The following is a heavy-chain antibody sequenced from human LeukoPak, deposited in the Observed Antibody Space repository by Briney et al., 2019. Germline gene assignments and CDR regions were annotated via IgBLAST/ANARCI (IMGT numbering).Heavy chain of an antibody. V-gene: IGHV3-23*01. J-gene: IGHJ4*02. CDR2: ISGSGGST. Sequence: GGSLRLSCAASGFTFSSYAMSWVRQAPGKGLEWVSAISGSGGSTYYADSVKGRFTISRDNSKNTLYLQMNSLRAEDTAVYYCAKDSDIVVVVAAPPDYWGQGTLVTVSS. D-gene: IGHD2-15*01. CDR1: GFTFSSYA. CDR3: AKDSDIVVVVAAPPDY.